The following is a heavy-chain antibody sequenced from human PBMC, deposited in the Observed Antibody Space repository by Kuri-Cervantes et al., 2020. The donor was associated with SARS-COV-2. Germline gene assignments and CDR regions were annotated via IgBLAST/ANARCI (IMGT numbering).Heavy chain of an antibody. J-gene: IGHJ4*02. CDR2: IYYSGST. D-gene: IGHD6-19*01. V-gene: IGHV4-59*08. CDR1: GGSISSYY. CDR3: ARHLQLETVAGTPLDY. Sequence: SETLSLTCTVSGGSISSYYWSWIRQPPGKRLEWIGYIYYSGSTNYNPSLKTRVTISVDTSKNQFSLKLSSVTAEDTAMYYCARHLQLETVAGTPLDYWGQGTLVTVSS.